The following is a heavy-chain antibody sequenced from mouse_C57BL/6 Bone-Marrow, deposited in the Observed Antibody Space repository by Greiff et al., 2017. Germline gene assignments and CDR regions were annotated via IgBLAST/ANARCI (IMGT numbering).Heavy chain of an antibody. CDR3: ARGEIYDYDRYFDV. CDR2: ISYSGST. Sequence: EVQLQESGPGMVKPSQSLSLTCTVTGYSITSGYDWHWIRHFPGNKLEWMGYISYSGSTNYNPSLKSRISITHDTSKNHFFLKLNSVTTEDTATYVCARGEIYDYDRYFDVWGTGTTVTVSS. J-gene: IGHJ1*03. D-gene: IGHD2-4*01. CDR1: GYSITSGYD. V-gene: IGHV3-1*01.